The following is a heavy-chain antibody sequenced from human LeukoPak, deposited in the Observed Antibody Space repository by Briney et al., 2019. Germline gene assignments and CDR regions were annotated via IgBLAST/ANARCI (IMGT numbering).Heavy chain of an antibody. CDR3: AKEEYYYDSSGYPRGYYFDY. D-gene: IGHD3-22*01. V-gene: IGHV3-23*01. J-gene: IGHJ4*02. CDR2: ISGSGGST. CDR1: GFTFSSYA. Sequence: PGGSLRLSCAASGFTFSSYAMSWVRQAPGKGLEWVSAISGSGGSTYYADSVKGRFTISRDNSKNTLYLQMNSLQAEETAVYYCAKEEYYYDSSGYPRGYYFDYWGQGTLVTVSS.